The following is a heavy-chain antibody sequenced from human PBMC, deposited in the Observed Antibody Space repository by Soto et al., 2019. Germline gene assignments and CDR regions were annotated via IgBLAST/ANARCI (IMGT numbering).Heavy chain of an antibody. D-gene: IGHD1-26*01. CDR2: IYYSGST. J-gene: IGHJ6*02. CDR1: GGSISSYY. CDR3: ARAQSGSYYHNHYYGLDV. V-gene: IGHV4-59*01. Sequence: PSETLSLTCTVSGGSISSYYWSWIRQPPGKGLEWIGYIYYSGSTNYNPSLKSRVTISVDTSKNQFSLKLSSVTAVDTAVYYCARAQSGSYYHNHYYGLDVWGQGTTVTVSS.